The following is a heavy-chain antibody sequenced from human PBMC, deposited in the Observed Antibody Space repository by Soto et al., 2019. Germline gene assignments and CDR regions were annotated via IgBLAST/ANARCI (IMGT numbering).Heavy chain of an antibody. CDR3: TTDSWDSSGYYYDY. V-gene: IGHV3-15*07. D-gene: IGHD3-22*01. CDR1: GFTFSNAW. J-gene: IGHJ4*02. CDR2: IKSKTDGGTT. Sequence: GGSLRLSCAASGFTFSNAWMNWVRQAPGKGLEWVGRIKSKTDGGTTDYAAPVKGRFTISRDDSKNTLYLQMNSLKTEDTAVYYCTTDSWDSSGYYYDYWGQGTLVTVSS.